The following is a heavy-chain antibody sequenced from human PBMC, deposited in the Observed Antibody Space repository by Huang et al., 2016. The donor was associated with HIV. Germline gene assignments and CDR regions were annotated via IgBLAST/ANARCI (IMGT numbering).Heavy chain of an antibody. J-gene: IGHJ4*02. CDR1: GGSVTSDTYN. CDR3: ARGRYYYEASGFDFDY. D-gene: IGHD3-22*01. Sequence: QVQLQESGPGLVKPSETLSLTCTVSGGSVTSDTYNWNWIRQPPGKGLEWIGYVYPSGTTNSNPSLKSRVSISIDTSTNQFSLKLSSVTAADTAVYYCARGRYYYEASGFDFDYWGQGTLLTVSS. V-gene: IGHV4-61*01. CDR2: VYPSGTT.